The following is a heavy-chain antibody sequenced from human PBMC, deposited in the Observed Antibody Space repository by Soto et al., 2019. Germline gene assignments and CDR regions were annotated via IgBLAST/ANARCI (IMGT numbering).Heavy chain of an antibody. J-gene: IGHJ4*02. D-gene: IGHD4-4*01. CDR2: ISDRGESM. Sequence: EVQLVESGGGLIQPGGSLRLSCEASGFSFSSYEMNWVRQAPGRGLEWLSYISDRGESMYYSDSVKGRFTISRDNTKSSLYLQMNRLRAEDTAVYYGARGYYSGNSASGYWGQGTLVTVSS. CDR1: GFSFSSYE. CDR3: ARGYYSGNSASGY. V-gene: IGHV3-48*03.